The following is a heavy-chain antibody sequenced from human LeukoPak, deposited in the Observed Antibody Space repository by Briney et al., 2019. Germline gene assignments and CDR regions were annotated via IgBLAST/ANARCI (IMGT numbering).Heavy chain of an antibody. CDR1: GGTFSSYA. CDR3: ASGVVGVVVPAAIGNWFDP. Sequence: EASVKVSCKASGGTFSSYAISWVRQAPGQGLEWMGGIIPIFGTANYAQKFQGRVTITADESTSTAYMELSSLRSEDTAVYYCASGVVGVVVPAAIGNWFDPWGQGTLVNVSS. CDR2: IIPIFGTA. D-gene: IGHD2-2*01. V-gene: IGHV1-69*01. J-gene: IGHJ5*02.